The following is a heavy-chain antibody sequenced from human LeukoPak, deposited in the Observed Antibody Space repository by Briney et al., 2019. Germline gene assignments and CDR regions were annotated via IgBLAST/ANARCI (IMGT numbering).Heavy chain of an antibody. CDR1: GFTFSTYA. D-gene: IGHD3-10*01. V-gene: IGHV3-23*01. CDR3: AKGSWLDY. CDR2: IGGSDDST. J-gene: IGHJ4*02. Sequence: GGSLRLSCAASGFTFSTYAMSWVRQAPGKGLEWVSVIGGSDDSTYYADSVQGRFTISRENSKNTLYLQMNTLRAEDTAVYYCAKGSWLDYWGQGTLVTVSS.